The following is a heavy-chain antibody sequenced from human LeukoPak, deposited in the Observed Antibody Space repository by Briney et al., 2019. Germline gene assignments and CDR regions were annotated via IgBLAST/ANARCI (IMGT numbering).Heavy chain of an antibody. CDR1: GGSISSYY. D-gene: IGHD2-2*01. CDR3: ARSRYCSSTSCPSYRFDY. Sequence: PSETLSLTCTVSGGSISSYYWSWIRQPPGKGLEWIGYIYYSGSTNYNPSLKSRVTISVDTSKSQFSLKLSSVTAADTAVYYCARSRYCSSTSCPSYRFDYWGQGTLVTVSS. CDR2: IYYSGST. V-gene: IGHV4-59*08. J-gene: IGHJ4*02.